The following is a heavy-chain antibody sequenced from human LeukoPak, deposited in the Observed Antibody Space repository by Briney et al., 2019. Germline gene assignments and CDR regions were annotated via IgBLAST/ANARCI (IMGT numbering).Heavy chain of an antibody. J-gene: IGHJ1*01. CDR1: GGTFSSYA. Sequence: ASVKVSCKASGGTFSSYAISWVRQAPGQGLEWMGGIIPIFGTANYAQKFQGRVTITADESTSTAYMELSSLRSEDTAVYYCARYDLVVYSSSWYQGYFQHWGQGTLVTVSS. V-gene: IGHV1-69*13. D-gene: IGHD6-13*01. CDR2: IIPIFGTA. CDR3: ARYDLVVYSSSWYQGYFQH.